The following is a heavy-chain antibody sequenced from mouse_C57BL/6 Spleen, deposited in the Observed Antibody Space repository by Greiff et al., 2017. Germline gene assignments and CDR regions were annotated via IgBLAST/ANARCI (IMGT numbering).Heavy chain of an antibody. D-gene: IGHD1-3*01. V-gene: IGHV5-17*01. J-gene: IGHJ4*01. Sequence: EVQVVESGGGLVKPGGSLKLSCAASGFTFSDYGMHWVRQAPEKGLEWVAYISSGSSTIYYADTVKGRFTISRDNAKNTLFLQMTSLRSEDTAMYYCARDLNEGAMDYWGQGTSVTVSS. CDR1: GFTFSDYG. CDR2: ISSGSSTI. CDR3: ARDLNEGAMDY.